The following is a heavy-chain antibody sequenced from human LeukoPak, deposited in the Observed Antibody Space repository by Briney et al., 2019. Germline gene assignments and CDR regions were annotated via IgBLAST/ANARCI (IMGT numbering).Heavy chain of an antibody. CDR3: VKAYNWNVYSSGDY. D-gene: IGHD1-1*01. V-gene: IGHV3-66*01. J-gene: IGHJ4*02. CDR1: GFTVSSDY. Sequence: GGSLRLSCAVSGFTVSSDYMSWVRQAPGKGLEWVSVMYSGGSTYYADSVKGRFTISRDNSKNTLYLQMNSLRAEDTAVYYCVKAYNWNVYSSGDYWGQGTLVTVSS. CDR2: MYSGGST.